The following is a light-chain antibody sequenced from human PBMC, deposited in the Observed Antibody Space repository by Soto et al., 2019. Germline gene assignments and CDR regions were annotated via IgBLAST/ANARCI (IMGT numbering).Light chain of an antibody. Sequence: QSVLTQPPSASGSPGQSVTISCTGTSSDVGGYNYVSWYQHHPGKAPKLMIYEVSKRPSGVPDRFSGSKSGNTASLTVSVLQAEDEADYYCSSYAGSNNLVFGTGTKLTVL. J-gene: IGLJ1*01. CDR3: SSYAGSNNLV. CDR2: EVS. CDR1: SSDVGGYNY. V-gene: IGLV2-8*01.